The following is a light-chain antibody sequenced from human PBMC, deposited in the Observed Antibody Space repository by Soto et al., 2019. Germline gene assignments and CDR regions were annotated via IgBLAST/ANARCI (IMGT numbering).Light chain of an antibody. V-gene: IGKV1-39*01. CDR3: MQALQSPRT. J-gene: IGKJ1*01. CDR1: QTISTY. Sequence: DIQMTQSPSSLSASVGDRVTITCRASQTISTYLNWYQQKPGKAPRLLIYDASSLLSGVPSRFSGSGSGTDFTLKISRVEAEDVGVYYCMQALQSPRTFGQGTKVDIK. CDR2: DAS.